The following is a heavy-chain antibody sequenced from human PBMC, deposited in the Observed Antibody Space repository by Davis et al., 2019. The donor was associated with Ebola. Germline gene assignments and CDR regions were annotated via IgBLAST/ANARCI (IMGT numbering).Heavy chain of an antibody. J-gene: IGHJ6*02. CDR2: IIPILGTA. CDR3: ARDGGASGEGSWYGMDV. D-gene: IGHD6-19*01. V-gene: IGHV1-69*11. Sequence: SVKVSCKASGGTFSSYAISWVRQAPGQGLEWMGRIIPILGTANYAQKFQGRVTITADESTSTAYMELSSLRSEDTAVYYCARDGGASGEGSWYGMDVWGQGTTVTVSS. CDR1: GGTFSSYA.